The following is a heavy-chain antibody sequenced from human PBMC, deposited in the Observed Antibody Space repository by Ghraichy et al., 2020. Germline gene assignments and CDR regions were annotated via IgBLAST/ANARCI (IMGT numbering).Heavy chain of an antibody. J-gene: IGHJ4*02. CDR3: AKNLRDRQACYEY. D-gene: IGHD2-15*01. CDR2: ISGDGTYI. Sequence: GGSLRLSCAASGFTFSNYAMTWVRQAPGKGLEWVSAISGDGTYIYYADSVKGRFTFSRDNSRNTVSLQLNNLRVEDTAMYYCAKNLRDRQACYEYWGQGTLVTVSS. CDR1: GFTFSNYA. V-gene: IGHV3-23*01.